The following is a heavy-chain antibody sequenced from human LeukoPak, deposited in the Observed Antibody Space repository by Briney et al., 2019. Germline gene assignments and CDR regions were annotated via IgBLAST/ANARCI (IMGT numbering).Heavy chain of an antibody. Sequence: KAGESLKISCKGSGYSFTSYWIGWVRQMPGKGLEWMGIIYPGDSDTRYSPSFQGQVTISADKSISTAYLQWSSLKASDTAMYYCASGGDCGGDCYLSDAFDIWGQGTMVTVSS. V-gene: IGHV5-51*01. J-gene: IGHJ3*02. CDR3: ASGGDCGGDCYLSDAFDI. CDR1: GYSFTSYW. CDR2: IYPGDSDT. D-gene: IGHD2-21*01.